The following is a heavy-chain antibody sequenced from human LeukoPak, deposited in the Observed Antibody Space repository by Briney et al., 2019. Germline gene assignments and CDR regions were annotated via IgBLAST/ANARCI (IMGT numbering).Heavy chain of an antibody. V-gene: IGHV3-20*04. CDR1: GFTFDNSG. J-gene: IGHJ4*02. CDR3: ARAAGIAAPGTRFDYFDF. Sequence: GGSLRLSCEASGFTFDNSGMSWVRQVPGKGLEWVSGINWNGGSIGYADSVKGRFTISRDNARHSLYLQMSSLRVEDTAVYYCARAAGIAAPGTRFDYFDFWGQGAPVTVSS. D-gene: IGHD6-13*01. CDR2: INWNGGSI.